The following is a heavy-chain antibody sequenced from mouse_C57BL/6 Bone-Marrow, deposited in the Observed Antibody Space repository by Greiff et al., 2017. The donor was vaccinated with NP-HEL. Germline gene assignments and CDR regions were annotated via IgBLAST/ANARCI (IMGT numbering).Heavy chain of an antibody. CDR2: ISNLAYSI. D-gene: IGHD1-1*01. V-gene: IGHV5-15*01. Sequence: EVNVVESGGGLVQPGGSLKLSCAASGFTFSDYGMAWVRQAPRKGPEWVAFISNLAYSIYYADTVTGRFTISRENAKNTLYLEMSSLRSEDTAMYYCARHENYGSSYGFAYWGQGTLVTVSA. CDR3: ARHENYGSSYGFAY. J-gene: IGHJ3*01. CDR1: GFTFSDYG.